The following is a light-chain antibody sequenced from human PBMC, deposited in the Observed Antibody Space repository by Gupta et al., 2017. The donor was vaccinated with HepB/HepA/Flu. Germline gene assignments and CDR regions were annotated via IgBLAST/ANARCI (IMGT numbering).Light chain of an antibody. Sequence: AIQMTQSPSSLSASVGDRVTITCRASQGIRNDLGWYQQKPGKAPKLLIYAASSLQSGVPSRFSGSGYGTDFTLTISSRQPEDFATYYCLQDYNYPLFTFGHGTKLDIK. V-gene: IGKV1-6*01. CDR1: QGIRND. J-gene: IGKJ3*01. CDR3: LQDYNYPLFT. CDR2: AAS.